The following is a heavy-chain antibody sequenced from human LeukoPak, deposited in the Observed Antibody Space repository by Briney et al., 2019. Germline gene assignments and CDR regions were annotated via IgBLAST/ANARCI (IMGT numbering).Heavy chain of an antibody. V-gene: IGHV4-59*01. CDR3: ARYIGYSSGGSCYRTNYYYYYGMDV. Sequence: SETLSLTCTVSGGSISSYYWSWIRQPPGKGLEWIGYIYYSGSTNYNPSLKSRVTISVDTSKNQFSLKLSSVTAADTAVYYCARYIGYSSGGSCYRTNYYYYYGMDVWGQGTTVTVSS. J-gene: IGHJ6*02. CDR1: GGSISSYY. D-gene: IGHD2-15*01. CDR2: IYYSGST.